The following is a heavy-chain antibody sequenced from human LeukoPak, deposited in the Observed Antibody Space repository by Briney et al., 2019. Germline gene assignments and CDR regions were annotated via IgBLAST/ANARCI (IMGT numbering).Heavy chain of an antibody. V-gene: IGHV5-51*01. CDR2: IYPGDSDT. Sequence: GESLKISCKGSGYSFTSYWIGWVRQMPGKGLEWMGIIYPGDSDTRYSPSFQGQVTISADKSISTAYLQWSSLKASDTAMYYCARKKSGSYFNDAFDIWGQGTMVTVSS. CDR3: ARKKSGSYFNDAFDI. CDR1: GYSFTSYW. J-gene: IGHJ3*02. D-gene: IGHD1-26*01.